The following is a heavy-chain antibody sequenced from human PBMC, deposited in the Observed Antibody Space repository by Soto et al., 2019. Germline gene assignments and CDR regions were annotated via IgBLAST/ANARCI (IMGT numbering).Heavy chain of an antibody. CDR3: AGISGYDLQDRYFDY. Sequence: GGSLRLSCAASGFTFSSYGMHWVRQAPGKGLEWVAVIWYDGSNKYYADSVKGRFTISRDNSKNTLYLQMNSLRAEDTAVYYCAGISGYDLQDRYFDYWGQGTLVTVSS. CDR1: GFTFSSYG. CDR2: IWYDGSNK. V-gene: IGHV3-33*01. J-gene: IGHJ4*02. D-gene: IGHD5-12*01.